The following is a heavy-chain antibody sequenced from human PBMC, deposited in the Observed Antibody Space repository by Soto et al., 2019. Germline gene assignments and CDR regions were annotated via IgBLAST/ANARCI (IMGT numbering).Heavy chain of an antibody. Sequence: GASVKVSFKASGYTFTGYYMHWVRQAPGQGLEWMGWINPNSGGTNYAQKFQGWVTMTRDTSISTAYMELSRLRSDDTAVYYCARSPYCSGGSCPNDAFDIWGQGTMVTVSS. J-gene: IGHJ3*02. V-gene: IGHV1-2*04. CDR2: INPNSGGT. D-gene: IGHD2-15*01. CDR3: ARSPYCSGGSCPNDAFDI. CDR1: GYTFTGYY.